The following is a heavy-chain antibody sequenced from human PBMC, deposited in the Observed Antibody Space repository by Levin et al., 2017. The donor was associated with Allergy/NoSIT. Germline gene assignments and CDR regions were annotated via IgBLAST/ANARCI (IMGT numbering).Heavy chain of an antibody. Sequence: SVKVSCKASGGTFNNYAINWVRQAPGQGLEWMGGIIPIFGTTNYAQNFQGRVTITADESTSTGYMGLSSLTSEDTAVYYCATAFCFGGGNCYQGNFDSWGQGTLVTVSS. V-gene: IGHV1-69*13. J-gene: IGHJ4*02. D-gene: IGHD2-15*01. CDR2: IIPIFGTT. CDR3: ATAFCFGGGNCYQGNFDS. CDR1: GGTFNNYA.